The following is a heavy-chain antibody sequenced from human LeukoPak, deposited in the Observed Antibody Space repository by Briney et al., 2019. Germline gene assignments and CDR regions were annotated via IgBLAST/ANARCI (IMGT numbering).Heavy chain of an antibody. CDR3: ARGPYSYDSSGAFDI. J-gene: IGHJ3*02. CDR1: GGSFSGDS. D-gene: IGHD3-22*01. CDR2: INHGGST. V-gene: IGHV4-34*01. Sequence: PSETLSLTCAVYGGSFSGDSWSWIRQSPGKGLEWIGEINHGGSTTYNPSLQSRVTMSVDTSTNQFSLKLSSVTAADTAVYFCARGPYSYDSSGAFDIWGQGTMVTVSS.